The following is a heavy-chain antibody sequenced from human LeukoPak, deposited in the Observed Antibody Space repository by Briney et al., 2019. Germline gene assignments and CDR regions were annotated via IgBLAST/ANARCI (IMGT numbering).Heavy chain of an antibody. D-gene: IGHD5/OR15-5a*01. Sequence: PSQTLSLTCTVSGGSISSGDYYWHWLRQPPGKDLEWIGYIFYSGSTYYNTSLKSRVTISVDTSKSQFPLKLTSVTAADTAVYYCARDLRSHYDYWGQGTLVTVSS. V-gene: IGHV4-30-4*01. CDR3: ARDLRSHYDY. J-gene: IGHJ4*02. CDR2: IFYSGST. CDR1: GGSISSGDYY.